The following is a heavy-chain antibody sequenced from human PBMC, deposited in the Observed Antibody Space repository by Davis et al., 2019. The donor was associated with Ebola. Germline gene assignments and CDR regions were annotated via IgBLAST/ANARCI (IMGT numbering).Heavy chain of an antibody. D-gene: IGHD1-1*01. J-gene: IGHJ4*02. Sequence: PGGSLRLSCAASGFTFSSYAMHWVRQAPGKGLEWVAVISYDGSNKYYADSVKGRFTISRDNSKNTLYLQMNSLRAEDTAVYYCARGFLDYWGQGTLVTVSS. CDR2: ISYDGSNK. V-gene: IGHV3-30-3*01. CDR3: ARGFLDY. CDR1: GFTFSSYA.